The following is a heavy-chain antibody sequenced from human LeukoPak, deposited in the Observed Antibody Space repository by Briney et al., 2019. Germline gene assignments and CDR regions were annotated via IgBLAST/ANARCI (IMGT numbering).Heavy chain of an antibody. D-gene: IGHD6-6*01. CDR3: ARDQVSSSSTIAY. V-gene: IGHV3-33*01. J-gene: IGHJ4*02. CDR2: IWYDGSNK. CDR1: GFTFSNHG. Sequence: PGGSLRLSCAASGFTFSNHGMHWVRQAPGKGLEWVALIWYDGSNKEYAESVKGRFTISRDNSKNTLYLQMNSLRDEDTAVYYCARDQVSSSSTIAYWGQGTLVTVSS.